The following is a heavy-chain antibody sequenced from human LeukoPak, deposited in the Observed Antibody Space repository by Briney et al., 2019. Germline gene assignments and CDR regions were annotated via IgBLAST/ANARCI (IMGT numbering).Heavy chain of an antibody. CDR1: SGSFSDYDY. D-gene: IGHD4-11*01. CDR3: ARRVTVRYYMDV. CDR2: INHSGSG. V-gene: IGHV4-34*01. J-gene: IGHJ6*03. Sequence: SETLTLTCAVYSGSFSDYDYWSWIRQPPGKGLEWIGEINHSGSGNYNPSLKSRVTISADMSKNQFSLRLTSVTAADTAVYYCARRVTVRYYMDVWGKGTPVIVSS.